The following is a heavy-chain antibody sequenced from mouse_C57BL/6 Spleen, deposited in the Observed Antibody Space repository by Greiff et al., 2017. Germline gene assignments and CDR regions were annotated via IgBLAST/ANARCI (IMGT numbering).Heavy chain of an antibody. CDR3: ATIYYDYDEFAY. Sequence: VQLQQSVAELVRPGASVKLSCTASGFNFKNTYMHWVKQRPEQGLEWIGRIDPANGNTKYDQKFKGKATITADPSSNAAYLQLSSLTSEDTAIYYCATIYYDYDEFAYWGQGTLVTVSA. V-gene: IGHV14-3*01. J-gene: IGHJ3*01. CDR1: GFNFKNTY. CDR2: IDPANGNT. D-gene: IGHD2-4*01.